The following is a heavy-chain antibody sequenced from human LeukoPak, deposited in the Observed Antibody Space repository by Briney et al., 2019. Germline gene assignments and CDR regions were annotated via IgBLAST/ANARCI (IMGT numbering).Heavy chain of an antibody. CDR2: ISDSGTYI. Sequence: PGGSLRLSCAASAFTFSNYVMNWVRQAPGKGLEWVSSISDSGTYIYYADSVKGRFTISRDNDKNSLYLQMISLRAEDTAVYYCARRVLYYDILTGLNTYYGMDVWGQGTTVTVSS. J-gene: IGHJ6*02. V-gene: IGHV3-21*01. CDR1: AFTFSNYV. D-gene: IGHD3-9*01. CDR3: ARRVLYYDILTGLNTYYGMDV.